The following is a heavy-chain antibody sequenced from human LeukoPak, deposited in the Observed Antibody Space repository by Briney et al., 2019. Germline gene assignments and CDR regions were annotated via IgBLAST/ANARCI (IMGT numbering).Heavy chain of an antibody. CDR2: IYPSDSYI. D-gene: IGHD2-2*01. V-gene: IGHV5-51*01. CDR1: GYSFTSYW. CDR3: ARGSYCSSTRCYLLLDY. J-gene: IGHJ4*02. Sequence: GESLQISCKGSGYSFTSYWIGWVRQMPGKGLEWMGIIYPSDSYIRYTPSFQGQVTISADKSISTAYLQWSSLKTSDTAMYYCARGSYCSSTRCYLLLDYWGQGTLVTVSS.